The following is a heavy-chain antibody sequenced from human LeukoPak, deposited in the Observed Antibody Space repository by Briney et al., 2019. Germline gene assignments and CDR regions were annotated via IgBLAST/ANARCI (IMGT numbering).Heavy chain of an antibody. CDR1: VGSISSYC. Sequence: SETLSLTCTVSVGSISSYCWSWIRQPPGKGLEWIGYIYYSGSTNYNPSLKSRVTISVDTSKNQFSLKLSSVTAADTAVYYCARANYYGSGSYVVWGQGTLVTVSS. D-gene: IGHD3-10*01. CDR2: IYYSGST. V-gene: IGHV4-59*01. J-gene: IGHJ4*02. CDR3: ARANYYGSGSYVV.